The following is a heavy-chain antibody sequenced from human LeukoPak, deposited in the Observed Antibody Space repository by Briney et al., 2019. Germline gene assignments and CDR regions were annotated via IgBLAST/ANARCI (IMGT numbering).Heavy chain of an antibody. D-gene: IGHD4-17*01. CDR2: ISSSSSYI. V-gene: IGHV3-21*01. CDR3: ARNYGDYNDAFDI. Sequence: GGSLRLSCAASGFTFSSCAMSWVRQAPGKGLECVSSISSSSSYIYYTDSVKGRFTISRDNAKNSLYLQMNSLRAEDTAVYYCARNYGDYNDAFDIWGQGTMVTVSS. CDR1: GFTFSSCA. J-gene: IGHJ3*02.